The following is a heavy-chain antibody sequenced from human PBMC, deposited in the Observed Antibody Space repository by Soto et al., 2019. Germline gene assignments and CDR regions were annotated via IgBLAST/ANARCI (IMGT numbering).Heavy chain of an antibody. J-gene: IGHJ6*02. CDR3: ASSSLYGMNV. CDR1: GGSISSGSYY. Sequence: QVQLQESGPGLVKPSQTLAITCSVSGGSISSGSYYWSWISQPPGKGLEWIGNSYYSWNTYYNLSLKIRLIISIVTSNQQFALKVGSVTAADTAVYYCASSSLYGMNVCGQGTTVNVSS. V-gene: IGHV4-30-4*01. CDR2: SYYSWNT.